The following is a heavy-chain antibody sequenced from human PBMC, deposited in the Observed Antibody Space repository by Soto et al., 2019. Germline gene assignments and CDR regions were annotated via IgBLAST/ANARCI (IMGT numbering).Heavy chain of an antibody. D-gene: IGHD3-10*01. V-gene: IGHV4-59*01. CDR3: ARGPMAYYFDY. CDR1: GGSISSYY. Sequence: SETLSLTCTVSGGSISSYYWSWIRQPPGKGLEWIGYIYYSGSTNYNPSLKSRVTISVDTSKNQFSLKLSSVTAADTAVYYCARGPMAYYFDYWGQRTLVTVSS. J-gene: IGHJ4*02. CDR2: IYYSGST.